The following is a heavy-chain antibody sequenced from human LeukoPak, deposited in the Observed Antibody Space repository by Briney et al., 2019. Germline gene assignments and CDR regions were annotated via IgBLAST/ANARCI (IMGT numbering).Heavy chain of an antibody. Sequence: ASVRVSCKSSGYTFTDYHIHWVRQAPGQGLEWMGITYPVGDFTNSAQKFQGRVTMTSDTPTNAFYMELSGLRFDDTAVYYCARDQWGPDGLWGQGTMVTVSS. V-gene: IGHV1-46*01. J-gene: IGHJ3*01. CDR2: TYPVGDFT. CDR1: GYTFTDYH. D-gene: IGHD5-24*01. CDR3: ARDQWGPDGL.